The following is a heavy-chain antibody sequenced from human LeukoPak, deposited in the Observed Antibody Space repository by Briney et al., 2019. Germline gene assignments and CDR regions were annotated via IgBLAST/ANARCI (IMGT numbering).Heavy chain of an antibody. CDR3: ARDPHCSGGHCGWDLSGDYVGGFDY. V-gene: IGHV3-48*01. J-gene: IGHJ4*02. D-gene: IGHD2-15*01. CDR2: ISSSSSTI. Sequence: GGSLRLSCAASGFTFSSYSMNWVRQAPGKGLEWVSYISSSSSTIYYADSVKGRFTISRDNAKNSLYLQMNSLRAEDTAVYYCARDPHCSGGHCGWDLSGDYVGGFDYWGQGTLVTVSS. CDR1: GFTFSSYS.